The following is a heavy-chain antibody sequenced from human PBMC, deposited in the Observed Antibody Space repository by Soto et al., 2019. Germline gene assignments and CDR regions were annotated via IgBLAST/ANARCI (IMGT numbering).Heavy chain of an antibody. CDR2: FDPEDGET. Sequence: ASVKVSCKVSGYTLTELSIHWVRQGPGKGLEWMGGFDPEDGETIYAQKFQGRVTMTEDTSTDTAYMELSSLRSEDTAMYYCATVFASYLVTPFDYWGQGTLVTVSS. CDR3: ATVFASYLVTPFDY. J-gene: IGHJ4*02. D-gene: IGHD2-21*02. CDR1: GYTLTELS. V-gene: IGHV1-24*01.